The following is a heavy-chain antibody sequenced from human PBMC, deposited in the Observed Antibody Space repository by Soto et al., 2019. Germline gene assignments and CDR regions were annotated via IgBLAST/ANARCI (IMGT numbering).Heavy chain of an antibody. J-gene: IGHJ6*02. Sequence: EVQLVESGGGLVQPGGSLRLSCAASGFTFSSYSMNWVRQAPGKGLEWVSYISSSSSTIYYADSVKGRFTISRDNAKNTLYLQKNSRRDEETAVYYCSRVRAGDNGRSGRYYYYYGMDVWGQGTTVTVSS. CDR2: ISSSSSTI. CDR1: GFTFSSYS. CDR3: SRVRAGDNGRSGRYYYYYGMDV. V-gene: IGHV3-48*02. D-gene: IGHD1-26*01.